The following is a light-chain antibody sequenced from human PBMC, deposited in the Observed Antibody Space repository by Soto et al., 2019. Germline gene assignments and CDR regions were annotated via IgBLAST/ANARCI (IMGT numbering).Light chain of an antibody. CDR2: AAR. J-gene: IGKJ2*01. Sequence: DIPLTQSPSSLSPSVGDRITLSCRASQSISRNLNWYQQMPGKAPSLLIYAARDLQSGVPGRFSGSGSGTEFNLTISSLQPEDLATYYCQQSHSTPYTFGQGTKLEI. V-gene: IGKV1-39*01. CDR1: QSISRN. CDR3: QQSHSTPYT.